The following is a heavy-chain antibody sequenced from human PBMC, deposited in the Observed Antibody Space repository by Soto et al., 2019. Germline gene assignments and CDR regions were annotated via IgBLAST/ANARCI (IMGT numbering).Heavy chain of an antibody. D-gene: IGHD3-10*01. CDR1: GGTFTNYA. V-gene: IGHV1-69*06. CDR2: IFPFYDKA. CDR3: ARGYRELYYYAMDV. J-gene: IGHJ6*02. Sequence: QVELVQSGVEVKKPGSSLKVSCKASGGTFTNYAFNWVRQAPGQGLAWMGGIFPFYDKANYAEKFLGRVTITADKSTTTAYMELSSLTSDDTAVYFCARGYRELYYYAMDVWGRGTPVIVSS.